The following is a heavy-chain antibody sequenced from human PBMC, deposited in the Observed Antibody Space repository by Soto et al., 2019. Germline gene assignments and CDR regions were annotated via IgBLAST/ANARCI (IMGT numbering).Heavy chain of an antibody. CDR3: ARVLWGGYLRVRTLSAS. D-gene: IGHD3-3*01. Sequence: GFDCRRIIKHPGKGLEWMGEINHSGSTNYNPSLKSRVTISVDTSKNQFSLKLSSVTAADTAVYYCARVLWGGYLRVRTLSASLGHGTLVPGSP. CDR2: INHSGST. J-gene: IGHJ5*01. V-gene: IGHV4-34*01. CDR1: GFD.